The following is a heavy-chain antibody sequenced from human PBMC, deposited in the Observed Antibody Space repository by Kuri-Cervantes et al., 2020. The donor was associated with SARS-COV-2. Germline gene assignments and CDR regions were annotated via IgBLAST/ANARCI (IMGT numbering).Heavy chain of an antibody. D-gene: IGHD3-3*01. J-gene: IGHJ6*03. Sequence: GESLKISCAASGFTFSSYCMSWVRQAPGKGLEWVANIKQDGSEKYYVDSVKGRFTISRDNAKNTLYLQMNSLRAEDTAVYYCARDLTGRSTYYDFWSGYTNYYYYYMDVWGKGTTVTVSS. CDR3: ARDLTGRSTYYDFWSGYTNYYYYYMDV. CDR1: GFTFSSYC. V-gene: IGHV3-7*01. CDR2: IKQDGSEK.